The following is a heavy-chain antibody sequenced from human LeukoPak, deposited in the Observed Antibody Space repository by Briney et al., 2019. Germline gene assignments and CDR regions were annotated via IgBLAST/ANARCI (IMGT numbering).Heavy chain of an antibody. CDR3: VKGGCSSTSCYHDFDY. V-gene: IGHV3-23*01. CDR1: GFAFTDYA. CDR2: ITDSGGAT. J-gene: IGHJ4*02. Sequence: GGSLRLSCAASGFAFTDYAISWVRQAPGKGLEWVSAITDSGGATYYADSVKGRFTISRDNSKNTLYLQMNSLRAEDTAVYYCVKGGCSSTSCYHDFDYWGQGTLVTVSS. D-gene: IGHD2-2*01.